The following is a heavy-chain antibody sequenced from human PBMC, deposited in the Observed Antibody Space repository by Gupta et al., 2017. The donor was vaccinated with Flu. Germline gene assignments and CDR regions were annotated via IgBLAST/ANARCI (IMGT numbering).Heavy chain of an antibody. Sequence: QVQLQQWGAGLLKPSETLSLTCAVYGGSFSGYYWSWIRQPPGKRLEWIGEINHSGSTNYNPSLKSRVTISVDTSKNQFSLKLSSVTAADTAVYYCARAIRIPPEAEQYYYDSSGYYYADYWGQGTLVTVSS. V-gene: IGHV4-34*01. J-gene: IGHJ4*02. CDR2: INHSGST. CDR3: ARAIRIPPEAEQYYYDSSGYYYADY. CDR1: GGSFSGYY. D-gene: IGHD3-22*01.